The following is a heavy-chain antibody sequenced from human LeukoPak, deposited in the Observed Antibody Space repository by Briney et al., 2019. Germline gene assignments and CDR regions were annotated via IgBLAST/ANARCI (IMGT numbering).Heavy chain of an antibody. D-gene: IGHD1-7*01. CDR2: INPNSGGT. J-gene: IGHJ5*02. CDR3: ASNDYWNFKNWFDP. Sequence: GASVKVSCKASGGTFSSYAISWVRQAPGQGLEWMGWINPNSGGTNYAQKFQGRVTMTRDTSISTAYMELSRLRSDDTAVYYCASNDYWNFKNWFDPWGQGTLVTVSS. V-gene: IGHV1-2*02. CDR1: GGTFSSYA.